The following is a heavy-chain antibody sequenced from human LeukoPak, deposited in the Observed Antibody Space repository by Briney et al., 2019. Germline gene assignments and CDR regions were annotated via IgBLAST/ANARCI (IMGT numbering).Heavy chain of an antibody. J-gene: IGHJ4*02. Sequence: GGSLRLSCAASGFTFSSYAMHWVRQAPGKGLEWVAVISYDGSSKYYADSVKGRFTISRDNSKNTLYLQMNSLRAEDTAVYYCARDQQGGGSYQVGPFDYWGQGTLVTVSS. V-gene: IGHV3-30-3*01. D-gene: IGHD1-26*01. CDR2: ISYDGSSK. CDR1: GFTFSSYA. CDR3: ARDQQGGGSYQVGPFDY.